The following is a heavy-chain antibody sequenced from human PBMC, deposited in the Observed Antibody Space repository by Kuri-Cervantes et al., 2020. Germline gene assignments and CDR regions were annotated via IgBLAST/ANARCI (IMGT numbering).Heavy chain of an antibody. CDR2: INHSGST. D-gene: IGHD2-15*01. CDR1: GGSFSGYY. Sequence: SETLSLTCAVYGGSFSGYYWSWIRQPPGKGLEWIGEINHSGSTNYNPSLKSRVTISVDTSKNQFSLKLSSVTAADTAVYYCARGRCSGGSCYDYWGQGTLVTVSS. CDR3: ARGRCSGGSCYDY. J-gene: IGHJ4*02. V-gene: IGHV4-34*01.